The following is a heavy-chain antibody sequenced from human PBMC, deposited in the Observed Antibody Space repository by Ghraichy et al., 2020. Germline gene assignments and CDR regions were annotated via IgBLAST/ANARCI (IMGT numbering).Heavy chain of an antibody. CDR2: IYYSGST. V-gene: IGHV4-39*07. J-gene: IGHJ4*02. Sequence: SETLSLTCTVSGGSISSSSYYWGWIRQPPGKGLEWIGSIYYSGSTYYNPSLKSRVTISVDTSKNQFSLKLSSVTAADTAVYYCARPTIAVAGIVDYWGQGTLVTVSS. CDR3: ARPTIAVAGIVDY. D-gene: IGHD6-19*01. CDR1: GGSISSSSYY.